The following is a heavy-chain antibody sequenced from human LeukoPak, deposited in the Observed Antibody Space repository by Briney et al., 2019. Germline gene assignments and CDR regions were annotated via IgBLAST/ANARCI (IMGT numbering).Heavy chain of an antibody. CDR1: GYTFTDYY. J-gene: IGHJ4*02. CDR3: ARSGNYYDSSGYYYG. D-gene: IGHD3-22*01. Sequence: ASVKVSCKVSGYTFTDYYMHWVQQAPGKGLEWMGLVDPEDGETIYAEKFQGRVTITADTSTDTAYTELSSLRSEDTAVYYCARSGNYYDSSGYYYGWGQGTLVTVSS. CDR2: VDPEDGET. V-gene: IGHV1-69-2*01.